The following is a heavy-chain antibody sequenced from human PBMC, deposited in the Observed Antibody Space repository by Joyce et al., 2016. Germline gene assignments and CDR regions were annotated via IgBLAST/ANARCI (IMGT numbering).Heavy chain of an antibody. CDR2: MSYDGCEK. CDR3: TRHSQDCANYVLDD. CDR1: GFSFTVYG. V-gene: IGHV3-30*03. D-gene: IGHD4/OR15-4a*01. Sequence: QAQLVDSGGGVVQPGRSLGLSCAACGFSFTVYGMNWVRQAPGKRLTWLAFMSYDGCEKYCGGAVKGGFTIAGDNSRCTLFLQVNSVSSNDAAVYSCTRHSQDCANYVLDDWGQGTLVTVSA. J-gene: IGHJ4*02.